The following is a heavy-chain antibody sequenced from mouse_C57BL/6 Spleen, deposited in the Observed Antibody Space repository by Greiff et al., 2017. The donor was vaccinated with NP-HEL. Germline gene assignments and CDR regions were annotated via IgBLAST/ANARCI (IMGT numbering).Heavy chain of an antibody. J-gene: IGHJ2*01. Sequence: EVQLQESGPELVKPGASVKIPCKASGYTFTDYNMDWVKQSHGKSLEWIGDINPNNGGTIYNQKFKGKATLTVDKSSSTAYMELRSLTSEDTAVYYCARRRYDYDGVDYWGQGTTLTVSS. V-gene: IGHV1-18*01. CDR3: ARRRYDYDGVDY. D-gene: IGHD2-4*01. CDR1: GYTFTDYN. CDR2: INPNNGGT.